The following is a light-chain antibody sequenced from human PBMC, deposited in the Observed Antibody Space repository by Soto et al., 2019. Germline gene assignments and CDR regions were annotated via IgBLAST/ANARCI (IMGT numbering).Light chain of an antibody. V-gene: IGKV3-20*01. CDR1: QSVSSSS. J-gene: IGKJ2*02. CDR2: GAS. Sequence: EIVLTQSPGTLSLSPGERATLSCRASQSVSSSSFAWYQQKSGQAPRLLIYGASSRATGIPDRFSGSGSGTDFTLTISRLEPEDFAVYYCQQYGSSPGTFGQGTKLEIK. CDR3: QQYGSSPGT.